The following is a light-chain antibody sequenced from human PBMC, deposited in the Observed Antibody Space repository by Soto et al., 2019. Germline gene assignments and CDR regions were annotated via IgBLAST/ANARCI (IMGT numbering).Light chain of an antibody. V-gene: IGLV2-18*02. Sequence: QSVLTQPPSVSGSPGQSVTISCTGTSSDVGSYNRVSWYQQPPGTAPKLMIYEVSNRPSGVPDRFTGSKSGNTASLTISGLQAEDDADYYCSSYASTSTIFGTGTKVTVL. CDR1: SSDVGSYNR. J-gene: IGLJ1*01. CDR2: EVS. CDR3: SSYASTSTI.